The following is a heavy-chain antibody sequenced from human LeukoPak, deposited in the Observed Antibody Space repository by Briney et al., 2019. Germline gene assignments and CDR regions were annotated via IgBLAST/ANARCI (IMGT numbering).Heavy chain of an antibody. CDR3: VAEKGGTMNY. Sequence: KPSETLSLTCTVSGGSISTFYWTRIRQPPGKGLEWIGYMYYSGITKYNPSLKSRVSISVDTSRSQFSLNLSPMTVADTAVYYCVAEKGGTMNYWGQGILVTVSS. CDR1: GGSISTFY. J-gene: IGHJ4*02. D-gene: IGHD2-15*01. V-gene: IGHV4-59*01. CDR2: MYYSGIT.